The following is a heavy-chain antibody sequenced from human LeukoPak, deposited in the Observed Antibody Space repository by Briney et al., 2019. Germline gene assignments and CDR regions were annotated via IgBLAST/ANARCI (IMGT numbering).Heavy chain of an antibody. CDR2: INHSGST. Sequence: SETLSLTCVVYGGSFSGYYWSWIRQPPGKGLEWIGEINHSGSTNYNPSLKSRVTISVDTSKNQFSLKLSSVAAADTAVYYCARYGATMIDYWGQGTLVTVSS. CDR1: GGSFSGYY. D-gene: IGHD1-26*01. J-gene: IGHJ4*02. V-gene: IGHV4-34*01. CDR3: ARYGATMIDY.